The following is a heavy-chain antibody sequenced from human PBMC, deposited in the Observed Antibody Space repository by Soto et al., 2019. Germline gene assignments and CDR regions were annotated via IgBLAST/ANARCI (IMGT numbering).Heavy chain of an antibody. CDR3: ANSPAQLVRKGSWFDP. Sequence: EVQLLESGGGLVQPGGSLRLSCAASGFSFSDYAMSWVRQTPGKGLEWVSGISGSGGSTYYAGSVKGRFTISRDNSKTTLYLKMDSLRAEDTALYYCANSPAQLVRKGSWFDPWGQGTLVTVSS. CDR1: GFSFSDYA. CDR2: ISGSGGST. D-gene: IGHD6-13*01. J-gene: IGHJ5*02. V-gene: IGHV3-23*01.